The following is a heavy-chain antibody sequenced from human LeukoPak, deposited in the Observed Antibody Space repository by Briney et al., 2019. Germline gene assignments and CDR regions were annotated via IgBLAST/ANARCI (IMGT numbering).Heavy chain of an antibody. D-gene: IGHD6-19*01. V-gene: IGHV3-23*01. CDR2: ISDSGGST. CDR3: AKDFRRHNSGAGDFDY. J-gene: IGHJ4*02. CDR1: RFTFSNYA. Sequence: GGSLRLSCAASRFTFSNYAMSWVRQAPGKGLEWVSAISDSGGSTYYADSVKGRFTISRDNSKNTLYLQMNSLRAEDTAVYYCAKDFRRHNSGAGDFDYWGQGTLVSVSS.